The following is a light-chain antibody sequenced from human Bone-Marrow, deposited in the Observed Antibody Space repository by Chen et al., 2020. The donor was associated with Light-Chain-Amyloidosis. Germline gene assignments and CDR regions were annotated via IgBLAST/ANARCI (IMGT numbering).Light chain of an antibody. CDR1: QSIDTY. Sequence: DIQMTQSPSTLSASVGDRVTITCRASQSIDTYLAWYRRKPVKAPKLLIQSASNLEGGVPSRFSGSGSGTEFTLTISSLQPDDFGSYYCQQYSSYPRTFGQGTNLEI. V-gene: IGKV1-5*01. J-gene: IGKJ2*01. CDR2: SAS. CDR3: QQYSSYPRT.